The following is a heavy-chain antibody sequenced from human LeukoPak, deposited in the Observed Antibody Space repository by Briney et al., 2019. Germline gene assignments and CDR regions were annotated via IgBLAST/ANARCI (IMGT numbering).Heavy chain of an antibody. CDR1: GYTFTDYY. V-gene: IGHV1-69-2*01. Sequence: ATVKISCKASGYTFTDYYMHWVQQAPGKGLKWMGRVDPEDGETIYAEKFQGRVTITADTSTDTVYMELSSLRSDDTAVYYCARDESGWNTVTFDYWGQGTLVTVSS. D-gene: IGHD4-11*01. J-gene: IGHJ4*02. CDR2: VDPEDGET. CDR3: ARDESGWNTVTFDY.